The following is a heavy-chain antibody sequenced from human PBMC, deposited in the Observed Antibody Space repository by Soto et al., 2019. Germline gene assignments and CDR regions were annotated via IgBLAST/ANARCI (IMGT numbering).Heavy chain of an antibody. Sequence: QVQLVESGGGVVQPGRSLRLSCAASGFTFSYHALNWVRQAPGKGLELVAGISYDGDNKYIAESVKGRFTISRDNSKNTVYLPMTSLRPEETAMYFCARGTTTSDISAMDVWGQGTTVTVSS. D-gene: IGHD3-9*01. CDR2: ISYDGDNK. CDR1: GFTFSYHA. V-gene: IGHV3-30-3*01. J-gene: IGHJ6*02. CDR3: ARGTTTSDISAMDV.